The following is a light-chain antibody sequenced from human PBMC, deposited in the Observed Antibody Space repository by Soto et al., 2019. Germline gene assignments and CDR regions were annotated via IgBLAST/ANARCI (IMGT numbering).Light chain of an antibody. CDR1: QSVSLS. CDR3: QQRYNWPPLT. V-gene: IGKV3-15*01. J-gene: IGKJ4*01. Sequence: EIVLTQSPATLSVSLGDSATLSCRASQSVSLSLAWFQMRPGQPPRLLIYGASTRATDIPARFSGSGSGTDFTLTISSLEPEDFAVYYCQQRYNWPPLTFGGGTRVEIK. CDR2: GAS.